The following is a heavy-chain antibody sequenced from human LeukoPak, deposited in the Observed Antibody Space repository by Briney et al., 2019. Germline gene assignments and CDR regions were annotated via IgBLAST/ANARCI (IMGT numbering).Heavy chain of an antibody. CDR3: ARDHCSSTSCYKGYRGYMDV. Sequence: SETLSLTCTVSGGSISSSSYYWGWIRQPPGKGLEWIGSIYYSGSTYYNPSLKSRVTISVDTSKNQFSLNLNSVTAVDTAVYYCARDHCSSTSCYKGYRGYMDVWGKGTTVTVSS. CDR2: IYYSGST. D-gene: IGHD2-2*02. V-gene: IGHV4-39*07. J-gene: IGHJ6*03. CDR1: GGSISSSSYY.